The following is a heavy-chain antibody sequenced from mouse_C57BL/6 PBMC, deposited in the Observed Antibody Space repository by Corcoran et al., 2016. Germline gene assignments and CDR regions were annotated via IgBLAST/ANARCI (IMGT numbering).Heavy chain of an antibody. J-gene: IGHJ3*01. CDR2: INPNNGGT. CDR3: ARVGKGAWFAY. V-gene: IGHV1-26*01. Sequence: EVQLQQSGPELVKPGASVKISCKASGYTFTDYYMNWVKQSHGKSLEWIGDINPNNGGTSYNQKFKGKATLTVDKSSSTAYMELRSLTSEDSAVYYCARVGKGAWFAYWGQWTLVTVSA. CDR1: GYTFTDYY. D-gene: IGHD1-3*01.